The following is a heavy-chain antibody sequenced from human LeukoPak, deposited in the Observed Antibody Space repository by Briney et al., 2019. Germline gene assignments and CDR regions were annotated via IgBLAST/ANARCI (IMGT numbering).Heavy chain of an antibody. D-gene: IGHD2-2*02. Sequence: SVKVSCKASGGTFSSYAISWVRQAPGQGLEWMGGIIPIFGTANYAQKFQGRVTITADESTSTAYMELSSLRSEDTAVYYCARVPVGYCSSTSCYRHYYYGMDVWGQGTTVTVSS. CDR3: ARVPVGYCSSTSCYRHYYYGMDV. CDR2: IIPIFGTA. V-gene: IGHV1-69*13. CDR1: GGTFSSYA. J-gene: IGHJ6*02.